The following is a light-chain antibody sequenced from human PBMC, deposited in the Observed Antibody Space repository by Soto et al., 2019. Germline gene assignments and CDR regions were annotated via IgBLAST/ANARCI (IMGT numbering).Light chain of an antibody. Sequence: EIVMTQYPDTLSVSPGETVTLSCRASQSVRTNLAWYHHKPGQSPRLLIYGASNRATGFPARFSGSGSGTEVTLTISSLQSEDFAVYYCQQYNDNWPTFGQVNKVEIK. CDR2: GAS. CDR1: QSVRTN. J-gene: IGKJ1*01. V-gene: IGKV3-15*01. CDR3: QQYNDNWPT.